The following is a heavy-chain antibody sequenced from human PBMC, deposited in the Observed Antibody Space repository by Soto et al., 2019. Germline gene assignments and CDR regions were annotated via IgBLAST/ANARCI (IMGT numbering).Heavy chain of an antibody. CDR1: GASIGSYY. V-gene: IGHV4-59*01. D-gene: IGHD3-16*01. CDR2: IFYGGST. J-gene: IGHJ4*02. CDR3: ARGGSYASPNFDH. Sequence: SETLSLTCAVSGASIGSYYWSWIRQSPGKGMEWIGYIFYGGSTNYNPSLKSRVSMSVDTSENRLSLRLTSVTSADTAVYHCARGGSYASPNFDHWGQGALVTVS.